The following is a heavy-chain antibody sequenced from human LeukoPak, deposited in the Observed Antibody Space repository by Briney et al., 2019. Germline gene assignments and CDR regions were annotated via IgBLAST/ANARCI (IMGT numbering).Heavy chain of an antibody. Sequence: PSETLSLTCAFYGGSFSGYYWSWIRQPPGKGLEWIGEINHSGGTKYNPSLKSRVTISVDTSKNQFSLKLSSVTAADTAVYYCARRPRGGYWYAFDIWGQGTMVTVSS. V-gene: IGHV4-34*01. CDR2: INHSGGT. D-gene: IGHD2-15*01. CDR3: ARRPRGGYWYAFDI. J-gene: IGHJ3*02. CDR1: GGSFSGYY.